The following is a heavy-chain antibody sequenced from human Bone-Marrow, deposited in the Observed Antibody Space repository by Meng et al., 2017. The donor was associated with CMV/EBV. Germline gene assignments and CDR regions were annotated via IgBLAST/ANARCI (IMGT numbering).Heavy chain of an antibody. V-gene: IGHV3-7*01. CDR1: GFTSSKFW. Sequence: GESLKIPCVASGFTSSKFWMSWVCQVPGKGLEWVASTKEDGSEKYFVDSVKGRFTISRDNARNSLYLQMNSLRTEDTAVYYCASDCGGDCYRSGYFDYWGQGTLVTVSS. J-gene: IGHJ4*02. CDR3: ASDCGGDCYRSGYFDY. D-gene: IGHD2-21*01. CDR2: TKEDGSEK.